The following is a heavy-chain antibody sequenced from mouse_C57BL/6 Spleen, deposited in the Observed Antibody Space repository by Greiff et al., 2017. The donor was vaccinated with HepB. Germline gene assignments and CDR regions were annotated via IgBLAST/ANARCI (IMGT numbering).Heavy chain of an antibody. Sequence: VQLQQSGAELVKPGASVKISCKASGYAFSSYWMNWVKQRPGKGLEWMGQIYPGDGDTNYHGKCKGKATLTADKSSSTAYMQLSSLTSEDSAVYFCARLGNWAWFAYWGQGTLVTVSA. CDR2: IYPGDGDT. V-gene: IGHV1-80*01. CDR1: GYAFSSYW. D-gene: IGHD4-1*01. CDR3: ARLGNWAWFAY. J-gene: IGHJ3*01.